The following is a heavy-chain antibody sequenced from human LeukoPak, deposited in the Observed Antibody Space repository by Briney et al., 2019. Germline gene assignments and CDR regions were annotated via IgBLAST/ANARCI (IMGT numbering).Heavy chain of an antibody. V-gene: IGHV3-23*01. J-gene: IGHJ5*02. Sequence: GGSLRLSCAASGFTFSSYAMSWVRQAPGKGLEWVSAISGSGGSTYYADSVKGRFTISRDNAKNSLYLQMNSLRAEDTAVYYCATSGGSYWSWGQGTLVTVSS. CDR3: ATSGGSYWS. CDR1: GFTFSSYA. D-gene: IGHD1-26*01. CDR2: ISGSGGST.